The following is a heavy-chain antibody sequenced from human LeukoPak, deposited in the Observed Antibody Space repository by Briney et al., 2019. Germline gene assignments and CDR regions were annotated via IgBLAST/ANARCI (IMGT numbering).Heavy chain of an antibody. Sequence: SVKVSCKASGGTFSSYAISWVRQAPGQGLEWMGGIIPIFGTANYAQKFQGRVTITTDESTSTAYMELSSLRSEDTAVYYCARDRQYYYGSGKAWENAFDFWGQGTMVTVSS. CDR3: ARDRQYYYGSGKAWENAFDF. V-gene: IGHV1-69*05. CDR2: IIPIFGTA. D-gene: IGHD3-10*01. CDR1: GGTFSSYA. J-gene: IGHJ3*01.